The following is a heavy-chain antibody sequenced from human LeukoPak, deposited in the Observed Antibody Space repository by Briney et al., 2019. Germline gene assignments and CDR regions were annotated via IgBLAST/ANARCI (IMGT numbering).Heavy chain of an antibody. CDR1: GFTFSSYG. CDR2: IYSGGST. V-gene: IGHV3-53*01. CDR3: ARGGSYLSAFDI. J-gene: IGHJ3*02. Sequence: GSLLLSCAASGFTFSSYGMSWVRQAPGKGLEWVSIIYSGGSTFYADSVKGRFTISRDNSKNTLYLQMNSLRAEDTAVYYCARGGSYLSAFDIWGQGTMVTVSS. D-gene: IGHD1-26*01.